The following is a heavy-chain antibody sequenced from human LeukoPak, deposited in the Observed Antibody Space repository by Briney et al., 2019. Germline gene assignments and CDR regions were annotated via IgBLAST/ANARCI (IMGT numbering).Heavy chain of an antibody. Sequence: SETLSLTCTVSGGSISSYYWSWIRQPPGKGLEWIGYIYYSGGTIYNPSLKSRVTISIDTSKNQFSLRLSSVTAADTAVYYCARRVGATSFDYWGQGTLVTVSS. CDR3: ARRVGATSFDY. D-gene: IGHD1-26*01. J-gene: IGHJ4*02. V-gene: IGHV4-59*08. CDR1: GGSISSYY. CDR2: IYYSGGT.